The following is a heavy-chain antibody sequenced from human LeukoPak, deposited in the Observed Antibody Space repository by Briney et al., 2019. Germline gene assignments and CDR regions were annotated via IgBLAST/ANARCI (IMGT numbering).Heavy chain of an antibody. D-gene: IGHD5-24*01. J-gene: IGHJ4*02. V-gene: IGHV3-21*01. CDR1: GFTFSSYS. Sequence: GGSLRLSCAASGFTFSSYSMNWVPQAPGKGLEWVSSISSSSSYIYYADSVKGRFTIFRDNAKNSLYLQMNSLRAEDTAVYYCARDQRWLQLGYFDYWGQGTLVTVSS. CDR2: ISSSSSYI. CDR3: ARDQRWLQLGYFDY.